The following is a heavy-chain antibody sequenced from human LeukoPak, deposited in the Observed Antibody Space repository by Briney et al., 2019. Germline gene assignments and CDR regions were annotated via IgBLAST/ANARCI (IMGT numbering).Heavy chain of an antibody. V-gene: IGHV4-39*02. J-gene: IGHJ5*02. CDR1: GVSISSSNNY. D-gene: IGHD2-8*01. CDR2: VYYSGST. CDR3: ARDRDNTKWYSWFDP. Sequence: KPSETLSLTCSVSGVSISSSNNYWGWIRQPPGKGLEWIGSVYYSGSTYYNPSLKSRVTVSVDTSKNQFSLKVNSVTAADTAVYYCARDRDNTKWYSWFDPWGQGTLVTVSS.